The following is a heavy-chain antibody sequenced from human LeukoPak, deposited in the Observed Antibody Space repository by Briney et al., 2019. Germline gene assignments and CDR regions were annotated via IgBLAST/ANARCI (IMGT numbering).Heavy chain of an antibody. D-gene: IGHD4-17*01. CDR1: GYTFNTFG. CDR2: ISGYNGDT. V-gene: IGHV1-18*01. Sequence: ASVNVSCKASGYTFNTFGVAWVRQAPGQGLEWMGWISGYNGDTDYAANLQGRVTLTTDTSTNTAYMELRSLRSDDAAVYYCARSGDGNWFDPWGQGTLVTVSS. J-gene: IGHJ5*02. CDR3: ARSGDGNWFDP.